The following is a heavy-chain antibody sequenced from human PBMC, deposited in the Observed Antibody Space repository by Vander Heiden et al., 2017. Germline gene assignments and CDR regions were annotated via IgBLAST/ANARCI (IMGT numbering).Heavy chain of an antibody. D-gene: IGHD6-13*01. CDR1: GSTFSSYS. CDR3: ARDPLYSSSWFDY. Sequence: EVQLVESGGGLVKPGGSLRLSCAASGSTFSSYSMSWVRQAPGKGLEWVSSISSSSSYIYYADAVKGRFTLSRDNAKNSLYLQMNRLRAEDTAVYYCARDPLYSSSWFDYWGQGTLVTVSS. J-gene: IGHJ4*02. CDR2: ISSSSSYI. V-gene: IGHV3-21*01.